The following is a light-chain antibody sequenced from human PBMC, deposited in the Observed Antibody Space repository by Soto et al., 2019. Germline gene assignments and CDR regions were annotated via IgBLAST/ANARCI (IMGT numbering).Light chain of an antibody. Sequence: EIVLTQSPGTLSLSPGERAILSCRASQSVSRNYLAWYRQRPGQAPSLLIYGASSRATGIPDRFSGSGSGTDFTLTISRLEPEDFAVYYCQQYGSSPRTFGQGTKVDIK. V-gene: IGKV3-20*01. CDR3: QQYGSSPRT. J-gene: IGKJ1*01. CDR2: GAS. CDR1: QSVSRNY.